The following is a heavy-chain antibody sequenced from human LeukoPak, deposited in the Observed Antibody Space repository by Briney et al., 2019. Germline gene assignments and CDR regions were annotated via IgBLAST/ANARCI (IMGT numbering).Heavy chain of an antibody. D-gene: IGHD6-19*01. CDR3: ARDSGWFRFDY. CDR2: IKEDGSQK. Sequence: GGSLRLSCAASGNYWMHWVRQAPGKGLEWVANIKEDGSQKYYVDSVKGRFTISRDNAKNSLFLQTNSLRVDDTAVYYCARDSGWFRFDYWGQGTLVTVSS. V-gene: IGHV3-7*03. CDR1: GNYW. J-gene: IGHJ4*02.